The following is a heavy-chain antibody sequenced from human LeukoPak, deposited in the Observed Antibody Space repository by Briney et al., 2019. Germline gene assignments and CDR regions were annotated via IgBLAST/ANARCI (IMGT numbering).Heavy chain of an antibody. J-gene: IGHJ6*02. D-gene: IGHD2-15*01. V-gene: IGHV1-3*01. CDR3: ARLEVVAATGRYYYYYGMDV. Sequence: ASVKVSCKASGYTFTSYAMHWVRQAPGQRLEWMGWINAGNGNTKYSQKFQGRVTITRDTSASTAYMELSSLRSEDTAVYYCARLEVVAATGRYYYYYGMDVWGQGTTVTVSS. CDR1: GYTFTSYA. CDR2: INAGNGNT.